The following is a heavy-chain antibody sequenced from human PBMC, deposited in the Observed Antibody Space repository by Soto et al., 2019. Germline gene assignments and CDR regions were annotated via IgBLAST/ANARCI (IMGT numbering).Heavy chain of an antibody. CDR1: GFTFSSYA. V-gene: IGHV3-23*01. Sequence: GGSLRLSCAASGFTFSSYAMSWVRQAPGKGLEWVSAISGSGGSTYYADSVKGRFTISRDNSKNTLYLQMNSLRAEDTAVYYCAKDPTIVVVPGPSSDAFDIWGQGTMVTVSS. J-gene: IGHJ3*02. CDR3: AKDPTIVVVPGPSSDAFDI. D-gene: IGHD2-2*01. CDR2: ISGSGGST.